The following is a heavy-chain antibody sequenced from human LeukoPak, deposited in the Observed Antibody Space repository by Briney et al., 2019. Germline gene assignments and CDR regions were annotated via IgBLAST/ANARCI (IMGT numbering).Heavy chain of an antibody. CDR2: VSYSGST. D-gene: IGHD5-24*01. CDR1: GGSISSGDYY. V-gene: IGHV4-30-4*01. Sequence: SETLSLTCTVSGGSISSGDYYWSWVRQPPGKGLEWIGYVSYSGSTYYSPPLKSRVTISVDTSKNQFSLKLSSVTAADTAVYYCARGDLFDWGQGTLVTVSS. CDR3: ARGDLFD. J-gene: IGHJ4*02.